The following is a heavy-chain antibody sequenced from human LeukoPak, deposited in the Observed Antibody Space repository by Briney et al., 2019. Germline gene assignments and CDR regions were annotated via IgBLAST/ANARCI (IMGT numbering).Heavy chain of an antibody. J-gene: IGHJ5*02. CDR1: GFTFSSYW. V-gene: IGHV3-7*01. CDR3: AMRDWNSIMCYYNWVDP. CDR2: IKQDGSEN. Sequence: GGSLRLSCAASGFTFSSYWMSWVRQAPGKGLEWVANIKQDGSENYYVDSVKGRSTISRDNAKNSLYQQMNSLTADDTAVYYFAMRDWNSIMCYYNWVDPWGQGTLVTVSS. D-gene: IGHD2/OR15-2a*01.